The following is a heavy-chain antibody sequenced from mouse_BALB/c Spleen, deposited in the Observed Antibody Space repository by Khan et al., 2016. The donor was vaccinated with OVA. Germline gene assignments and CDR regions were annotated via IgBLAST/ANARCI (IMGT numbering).Heavy chain of an antibody. CDR1: GFSLTNYG. Sequence: QVQLKESGPGLVAPSQSLSITCTVSGFSLTNYGVHWVRQSPGKGLEWLGVMWAGGSTNYNSALMSRLNITKDNSKSQIFLKVNSLQTDDTARYYCARPYYGSAWFAYWGQGTLVTVSA. J-gene: IGHJ3*01. CDR2: MWAGGST. CDR3: ARPYYGSAWFAY. V-gene: IGHV2-9*02. D-gene: IGHD1-1*01.